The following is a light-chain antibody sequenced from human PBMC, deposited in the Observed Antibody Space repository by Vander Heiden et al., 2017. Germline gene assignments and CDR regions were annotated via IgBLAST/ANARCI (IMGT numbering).Light chain of an antibody. J-gene: IGKJ2*01. CDR2: DAA. CDR3: QQYAILTPT. CDR1: QDSGNY. V-gene: IGKV1-33*01. Sequence: DHDMNPSPSSLAAAVDDRVTIPRQANQDSGNYVKCYQQKPGKAPKLLIYDAANLEAGVPSRCSGSGSGTDFSATTNSLQPEDIATYYCQQYAILTPTFGRGTKLEI.